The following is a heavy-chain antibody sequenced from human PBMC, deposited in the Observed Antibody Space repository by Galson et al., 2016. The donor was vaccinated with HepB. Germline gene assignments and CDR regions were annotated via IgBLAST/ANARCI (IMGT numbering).Heavy chain of an antibody. J-gene: IGHJ4*02. CDR2: ISDTGGDI. D-gene: IGHD2-21*01. CDR3: AKGMVGAIFDY. CDR1: GLTLCSYA. Sequence: SLRLSCAVSGLTLCSYAMNWVRQAPGKGLEWVSVISDTGGDIEYADSVKGRFTISRDNSKNTVYLQMNSLRVDDTAVYYCAKGMVGAIFDYWGQGTLVTVSS. V-gene: IGHV3-23*01.